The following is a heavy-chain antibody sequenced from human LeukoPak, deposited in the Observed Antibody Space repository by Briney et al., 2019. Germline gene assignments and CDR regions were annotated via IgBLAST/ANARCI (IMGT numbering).Heavy chain of an antibody. V-gene: IGHV3-30*02. CDR1: GFTFSSYG. D-gene: IGHD2-2*01. J-gene: IGHJ6*03. CDR2: IRYDGSNK. Sequence: DPGGSLRLSCAASGFTFSSYGMHWVRQAPGKGLEWVAFIRYDGSNKYYADSVKGRFTISRDNSKNTLYLQMNSLRAEDTAVYYCAKPYCSSTSCYYYYMDVWGKGTTVTVSS. CDR3: AKPYCSSTSCYYYYMDV.